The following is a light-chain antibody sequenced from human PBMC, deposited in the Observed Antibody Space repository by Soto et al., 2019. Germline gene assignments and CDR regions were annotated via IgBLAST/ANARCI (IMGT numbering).Light chain of an antibody. J-gene: IGKJ1*01. V-gene: IGKV3-11*01. CDR2: GAS. CDR3: QQRSYWPWT. Sequence: EIVLTQSPATLSLSPGDRATLSCRASRSVGSSLAWYQQKPGQAPRLLIYGASNRATGIPDRFSGSESGTDFTLTISSLGPEDSALFYCQQRSYWPWTFGQGTKVEIK. CDR1: RSVGSS.